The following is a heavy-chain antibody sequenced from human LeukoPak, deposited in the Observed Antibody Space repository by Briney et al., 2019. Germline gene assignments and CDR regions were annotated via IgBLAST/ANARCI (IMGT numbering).Heavy chain of an antibody. CDR2: IYYSGST. Sequence: SEALSLTCTVSGGSISSSSYYWSWIRQPPGKGLEWIGYIYYSGSTNYNPSLKSRVTISVDTSKNQFSLKLSSVTAADTAVYYCARTRGIAVAGTYLDVWGKGTTVTISS. J-gene: IGHJ6*03. V-gene: IGHV4-61*01. CDR1: GGSISSSSYY. CDR3: ARTRGIAVAGTYLDV. D-gene: IGHD6-19*01.